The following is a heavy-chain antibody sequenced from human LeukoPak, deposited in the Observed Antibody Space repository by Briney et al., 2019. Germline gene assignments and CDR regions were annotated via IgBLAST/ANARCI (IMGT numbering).Heavy chain of an antibody. CDR3: ARVGGATAVTMYFEY. Sequence: PGGSLRLSCAASGFTFSSYSMNWVRQAPGKGLEWVSSISSSSSYIYYADSVKGRFTISRDNAKHSLYLQMNSLRAEDTAVYYCARVGGATAVTMYFEYWGQGTLVTVTS. CDR2: ISSSSSYI. D-gene: IGHD1-26*01. V-gene: IGHV3-21*01. CDR1: GFTFSSYS. J-gene: IGHJ4*02.